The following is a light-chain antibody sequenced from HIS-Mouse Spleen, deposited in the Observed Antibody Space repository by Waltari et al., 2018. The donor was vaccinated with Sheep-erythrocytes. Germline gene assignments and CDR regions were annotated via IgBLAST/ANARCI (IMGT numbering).Light chain of an antibody. CDR1: SSDVGSYNL. Sequence: QSALTQPASVSGSPGQSITISCTGTSSDVGSYNLVSWYQQHPGKAPKLMIYEGSKRLSGVSNRFSGSKSGNTASLTISVLQAEDEADYYCCSYAGSSTPWVFGGGTKLTVL. CDR2: EGS. V-gene: IGLV2-23*01. CDR3: CSYAGSSTPWV. J-gene: IGLJ3*02.